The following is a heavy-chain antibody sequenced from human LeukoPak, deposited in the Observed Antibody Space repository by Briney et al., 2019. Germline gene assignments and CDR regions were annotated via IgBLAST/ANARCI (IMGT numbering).Heavy chain of an antibody. CDR2: FDPEDGEA. D-gene: IGHD6-13*01. V-gene: IGHV1-24*01. CDR1: VYSLSEVS. CDR3: ATDIQQLVLFAY. J-gene: IGHJ4*02. Sequence: ASVTVSCKVSVYSLSEVSMHWVRQAPGKGREWMGSFDPEDGEAIYAQRFQGRVTMTEDTSTHTAYMEVNSLRSEDTAVYYCATDIQQLVLFAYWGQGTLVTVSS.